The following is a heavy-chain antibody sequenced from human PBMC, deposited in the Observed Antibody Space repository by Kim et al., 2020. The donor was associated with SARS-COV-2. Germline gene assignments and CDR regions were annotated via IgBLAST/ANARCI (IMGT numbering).Heavy chain of an antibody. CDR3: ARDGGVGFGDLGV. J-gene: IGHJ6*02. D-gene: IGHD3-10*01. V-gene: IGHV3-7*01. Sequence: VDSVKGPFTISRDNAKNSLYLQMNSLRAEDTAVYYCARDGGVGFGDLGVWGQGTTVTVSS.